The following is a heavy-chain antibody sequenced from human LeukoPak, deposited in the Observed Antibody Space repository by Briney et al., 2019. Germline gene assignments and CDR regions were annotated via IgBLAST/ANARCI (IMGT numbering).Heavy chain of an antibody. V-gene: IGHV3-7*01. CDR3: ARVRGDFLVGAYYFDY. CDR2: IKQDGSEK. CDR1: GFTFSSYW. D-gene: IGHD1-26*01. J-gene: IGHJ4*02. Sequence: PGGSLRLSCAASGFTFSSYWMSWVRQAPGKGLEWVANIKQDGSEKYYMDSVKGRFTISRDNAKNSLYLQMNSLRAEDTAVYYCARVRGDFLVGAYYFDYWGQGTLVTVSS.